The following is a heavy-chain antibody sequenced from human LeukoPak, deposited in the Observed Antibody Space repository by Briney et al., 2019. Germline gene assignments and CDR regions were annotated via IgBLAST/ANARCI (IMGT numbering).Heavy chain of an antibody. Sequence: ASVKVSCKASGGTFCSYAISWVRQAPGQGLEWMGRIIPILGIANYAQKFQGRVTITADKSTSTAYMELSSLRSEDTAVYYCARVIPSSSAFYYYYGMDVWGQGTTVTVSS. CDR2: IIPILGIA. D-gene: IGHD6-13*01. CDR1: GGTFCSYA. V-gene: IGHV1-69*04. J-gene: IGHJ6*02. CDR3: ARVIPSSSAFYYYYGMDV.